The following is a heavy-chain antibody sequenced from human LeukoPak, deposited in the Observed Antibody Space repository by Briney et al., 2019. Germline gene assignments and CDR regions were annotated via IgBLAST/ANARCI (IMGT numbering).Heavy chain of an antibody. Sequence: SETLSLTCTVSGGSISSYYWSWIRQPAGKGLEWIGRIYTSGSTNYNPSLKSRVTMSVDTSKNQFSLKLSSVTAADTAVYYCARRAAPFLVAAAGTVDYWGQGTLVTVSS. J-gene: IGHJ4*02. CDR3: ARRAAPFLVAAAGTVDY. CDR1: GGSISSYY. CDR2: IYTSGST. D-gene: IGHD6-13*01. V-gene: IGHV4-4*07.